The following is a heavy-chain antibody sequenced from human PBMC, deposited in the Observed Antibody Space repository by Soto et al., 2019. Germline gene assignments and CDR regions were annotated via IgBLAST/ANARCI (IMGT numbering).Heavy chain of an antibody. V-gene: IGHV1-3*01. D-gene: IGHD5-18*01. Sequence: QVQLVQSGAEVKKPGASVKVSCKASGYTFTSYAMHWVRQAPGQRLEWMGWINAGNGNTKYSQKFQGRVTINRDTSASTAYMELSSLRSEDTAVYYCARANELGFDTAMVQYYFDYWGQGTLVTVSS. CDR1: GYTFTSYA. CDR2: INAGNGNT. CDR3: ARANELGFDTAMVQYYFDY. J-gene: IGHJ4*02.